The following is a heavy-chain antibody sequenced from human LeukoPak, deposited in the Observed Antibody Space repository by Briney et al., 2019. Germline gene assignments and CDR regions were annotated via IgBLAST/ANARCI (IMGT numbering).Heavy chain of an antibody. V-gene: IGHV3-13*01. CDR3: ARFGGYSYGYDY. CDR1: GFTFSSYA. J-gene: IGHJ4*02. CDR2: IGTAGDT. D-gene: IGHD5-18*01. Sequence: GGSLRLSCAASGFTFSSYAMNWVRQATGKGLEWVSAIGTAGDTYYPGSVKGRFTISRENAKNSLYLQMNSLRAGDTAVYYCARFGGYSYGYDYWGQGTLVTVSS.